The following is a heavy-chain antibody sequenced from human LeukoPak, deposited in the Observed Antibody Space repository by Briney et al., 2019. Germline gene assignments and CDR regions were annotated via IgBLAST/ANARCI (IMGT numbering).Heavy chain of an antibody. CDR3: IQTLYSAYGFWGDY. V-gene: IGHV3-53*01. J-gene: IGHJ4*02. CDR1: GFTVSSNY. CDR2: IYSGGST. D-gene: IGHD5-12*01. Sequence: GGSLRLSCAASGFTVSSNYMSWVRQAPGKGLEWVSVIYSGGSTYYADSVKGRFTISRDNSKNTLYLQMNSLRAEDTAVYYCIQTLYSAYGFWGDYWGQGTLVTVSS.